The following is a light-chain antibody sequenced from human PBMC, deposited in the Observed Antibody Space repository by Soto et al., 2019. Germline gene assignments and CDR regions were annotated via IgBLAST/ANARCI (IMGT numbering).Light chain of an antibody. CDR2: AAS. CDR3: QQLNSYPHIT. Sequence: DIQLTQSPSFLSASVGDRVTITCRASQGISSYLAWYQQKPGKAPKLLIYAASTLQSGVPSRFSGSGSGTEFTLTISILQPEDFATYYCQQLNSYPHITFGQGTRLEIK. V-gene: IGKV1-9*01. CDR1: QGISSY. J-gene: IGKJ5*01.